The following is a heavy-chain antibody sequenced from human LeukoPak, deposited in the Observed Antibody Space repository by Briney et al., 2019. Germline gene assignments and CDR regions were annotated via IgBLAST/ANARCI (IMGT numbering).Heavy chain of an antibody. CDR1: GXSFTSYC. J-gene: IGHJ4*02. CDR2: IYPGDSET. V-gene: IGHV5-51*01. Sequence: GESLKISFKGSGXSFTSYCIGWVRQMPGKGLEWMGIIYPGDSETRYTPSFQGQVSISADKSISTAYLQWTSLKASDTAMYYCATTSRYFDYWGQGTLVTVSS. D-gene: IGHD6-6*01. CDR3: ATTSRYFDY.